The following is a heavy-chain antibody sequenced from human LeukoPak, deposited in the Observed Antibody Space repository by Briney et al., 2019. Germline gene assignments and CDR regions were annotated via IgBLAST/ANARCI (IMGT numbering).Heavy chain of an antibody. Sequence: ASVKVSCKASGYTFTSYGISWVRQAPGQGPEWMGWISAYNGNTSYAQKLQGRVTMTTDTSTSTANMELRSLRSDDTAVYYCARDGRGWHYTLRDYWGQGTLVTVSS. D-gene: IGHD1-7*01. V-gene: IGHV1-18*01. J-gene: IGHJ4*02. CDR3: ARDGRGWHYTLRDY. CDR1: GYTFTSYG. CDR2: ISAYNGNT.